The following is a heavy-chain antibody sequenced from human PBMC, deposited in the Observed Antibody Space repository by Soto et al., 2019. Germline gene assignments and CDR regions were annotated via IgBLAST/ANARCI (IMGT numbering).Heavy chain of an antibody. Sequence: FTSSAFTFVILALTWFRQGSGKGLEWVGFIRSKAYGGTTEYAASVKGRFTISRDDSKSIAYLQMNSLKTEDTAVYYCTSVRGGWYYFDYWGQGT. J-gene: IGHJ4*02. CDR2: IRSKAYGGTT. D-gene: IGHD3-10*02. V-gene: IGHV3-49*03. CDR3: TSVRGGWYYFDY. CDR1: AFTFVILA.